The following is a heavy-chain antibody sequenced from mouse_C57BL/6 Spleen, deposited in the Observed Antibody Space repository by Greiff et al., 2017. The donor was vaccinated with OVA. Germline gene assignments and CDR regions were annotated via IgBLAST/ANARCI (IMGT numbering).Heavy chain of an antibody. V-gene: IGHV5-15*01. CDR3: ARQGVQGYFDV. Sequence: EVHLVESGGGLVQPGGSLKLSCAASGFTFSDYGMAWVRQAPRKGPEWVAFISNLAYSIYYADTVTGRFTISSENAKNTLYLEMSSLRSEDTAMYYCARQGVQGYFDVWGTGTTVTVSS. CDR1: GFTFSDYG. CDR2: ISNLAYSI. J-gene: IGHJ1*03.